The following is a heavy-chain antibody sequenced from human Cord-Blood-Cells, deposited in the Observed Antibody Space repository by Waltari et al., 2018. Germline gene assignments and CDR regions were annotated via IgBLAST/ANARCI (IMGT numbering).Heavy chain of an antibody. J-gene: IGHJ2*01. CDR1: GGSISSYH. D-gene: IGHD4-4*01. CDR2: IYTSGST. Sequence: QVQLQESGPGLVKPSETLSLTCTVSGGSISSYHWSWIRQPAGKGLEWIGRIYTSGSTNYNPSLKSRVTMSVDTSKNQFSLKLSSVTAADTAVYYCARDSDYSNYWYFDLWGRGTLVTVSS. V-gene: IGHV4-4*07. CDR3: ARDSDYSNYWYFDL.